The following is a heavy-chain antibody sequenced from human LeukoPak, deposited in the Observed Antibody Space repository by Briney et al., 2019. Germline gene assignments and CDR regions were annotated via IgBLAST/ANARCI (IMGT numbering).Heavy chain of an antibody. CDR2: ISGSGGST. J-gene: IGHJ3*02. V-gene: IGHV3-23*01. D-gene: IGHD1-1*01. CDR3: AKVTGTGAFDI. Sequence: SGGSLRLSCAASGFTFSSYAMSWVRQAPGKGLEWGSAISGSGGSTYYADSVKGRFTISRDNSKTTLYLQMNSLRAADTAVSYCAKVTGTGAFDIWGQGTMVTVSS. CDR1: GFTFSSYA.